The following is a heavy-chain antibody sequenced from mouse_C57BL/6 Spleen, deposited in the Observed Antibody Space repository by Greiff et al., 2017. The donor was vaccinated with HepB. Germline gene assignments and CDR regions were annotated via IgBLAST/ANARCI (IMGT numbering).Heavy chain of an antibody. V-gene: IGHV1-80*01. CDR2: IYPGDGDT. CDR1: GYAFSSYW. D-gene: IGHD2-2*01. Sequence: QVQLQQSGAELVKPGASVKISCKASGYAFSSYWMNWVKQRPGKGLEWIGQIYPGDGDTNYNGKFKGKATLTADKSSSTAYMQLSSLTSEDSAVYFCVVTTGGYYFDYWGQGTTLTVSS. J-gene: IGHJ2*01. CDR3: VVTTGGYYFDY.